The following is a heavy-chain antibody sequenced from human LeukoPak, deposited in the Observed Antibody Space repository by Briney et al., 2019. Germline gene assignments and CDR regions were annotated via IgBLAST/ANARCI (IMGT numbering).Heavy chain of an antibody. J-gene: IGHJ4*02. CDR2: IWYDGSQR. Sequence: PGGSLRLSCAVSGFTMKNFGMHWVRQAPGKGLEWVAVIWYDGSQRHYMDSVKGRFAISRENSMNTLSLEMNDLRVEDTAVYYCVRGADMNYNFENSFYFDSWGRELWSSSPQ. V-gene: IGHV3-33*01. CDR1: GFTMKNFG. CDR3: VRGADMNYNFENSFYFDS. D-gene: IGHD3-3*01.